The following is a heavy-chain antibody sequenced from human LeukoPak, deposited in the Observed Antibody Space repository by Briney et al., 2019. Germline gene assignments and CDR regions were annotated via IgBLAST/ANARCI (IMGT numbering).Heavy chain of an antibody. Sequence: SETLSLTCTVSGGSISTYYWSCIRQPPGKGLEWIGYIYYRGSTNYNPSLKSRVTISVDTSKNQFSLKLGSVTAADTAVYYCARAHDYVWGSHRRSYW. D-gene: IGHD3-16*02. V-gene: IGHV4-59*01. CDR1: GGSISTYY. CDR2: IYYRGST. CDR3: ARAHDYVWGSHRRSYW. J-gene: IGHJ2*01.